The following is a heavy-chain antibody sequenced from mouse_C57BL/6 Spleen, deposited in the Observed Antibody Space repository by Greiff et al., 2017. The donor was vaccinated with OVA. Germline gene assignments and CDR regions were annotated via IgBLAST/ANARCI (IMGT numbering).Heavy chain of an antibody. Sequence: VQLQQSGPELVKPGASVKISCTASGYAFRSSWLNWVKQRPGKGLEWIGRIYPGDGDTNYNGKVKGKATLTADKSSSTAYMQLSSLTSEDSAVYFCASGRYYGNYFDYRGQGTTLTVAS. D-gene: IGHD2-1*01. J-gene: IGHJ2*01. CDR2: IYPGDGDT. CDR3: ASGRYYGNYFDY. CDR1: GYAFRSSW. V-gene: IGHV1-82*01.